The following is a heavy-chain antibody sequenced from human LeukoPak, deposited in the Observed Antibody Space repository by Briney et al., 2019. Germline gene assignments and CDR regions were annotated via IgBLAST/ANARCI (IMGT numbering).Heavy chain of an antibody. Sequence: GGSLRLSCAASGFTFSSYSMNWVRQAPGKGLEWVSAISGSGGSTYYADSVKGRFTISRDNSKNTLYLQMNSLRAEDTAVYYCAKDRRWNWFDPWGQGTLVTVSS. V-gene: IGHV3-23*01. CDR1: GFTFSSYS. D-gene: IGHD3-3*01. J-gene: IGHJ5*02. CDR2: ISGSGGST. CDR3: AKDRRWNWFDP.